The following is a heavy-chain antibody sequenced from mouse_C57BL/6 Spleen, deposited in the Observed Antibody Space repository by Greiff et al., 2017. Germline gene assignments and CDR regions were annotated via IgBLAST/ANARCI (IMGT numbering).Heavy chain of an antibody. CDR1: GFTFSSYA. CDR3: AREDDFAY. J-gene: IGHJ3*01. CDR2: ISDGGSYT. V-gene: IGHV5-4*01. Sequence: EVQRVESGGGLVKPGGSLKLSCAASGFTFSSYAMSWVRQTPEKRLEWVATISDGGSYTYYPDNVKGRFTISRDNAKNNLYLQMSHLKSEDTAMYYCAREDDFAYWGQGTLVTVSA. D-gene: IGHD2-3*01.